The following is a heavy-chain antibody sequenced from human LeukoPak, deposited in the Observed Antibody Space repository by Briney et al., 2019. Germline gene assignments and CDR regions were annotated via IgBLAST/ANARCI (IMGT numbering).Heavy chain of an antibody. D-gene: IGHD6-6*01. J-gene: IGHJ6*03. CDR2: IYHSGST. V-gene: IGHV4-30-2*01. CDR3: ARGRYSSSSVDYCYYMDV. Sequence: SETLSLTCTVSGGSISSGGYYWSWIRQPPGKGLEWIGYIYHSGSTYYNPSLKSRVTISVDRSKNQFSLKLSSVTAADTAVYYCARGRYSSSSVDYCYYMDVWGKGTTVTVSS. CDR1: GGSISSGGYY.